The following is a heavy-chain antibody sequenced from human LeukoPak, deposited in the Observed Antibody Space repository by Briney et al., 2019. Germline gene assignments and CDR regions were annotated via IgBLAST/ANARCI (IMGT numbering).Heavy chain of an antibody. D-gene: IGHD1-26*01. CDR3: ARALYSGSYYFDY. V-gene: IGHV4-59*01. Sequence: PSETLSLTCTVSGGSISSYYWSWIRQPPGKGLEWIGYIYYSGSTNYNPSLKSRVTISVDTSKNQFSLKLSSVTAADTAVYYCARALYSGSYYFDYWGQGTLVTVSS. J-gene: IGHJ4*02. CDR1: GGSISSYY. CDR2: IYYSGST.